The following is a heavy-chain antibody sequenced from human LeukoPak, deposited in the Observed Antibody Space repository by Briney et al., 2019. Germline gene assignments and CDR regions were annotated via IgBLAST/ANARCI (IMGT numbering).Heavy chain of an antibody. V-gene: IGHV1-69*04. Sequence: SVKVSCKASGGTFSSYAISWVRQSPGQGLEWMGRIIPILGIANYAQKFQGRVTITADKSTSTAYMELSSLRSEDTAVYYCASRGSESYYDSELSDAFDIWGQGTMVTVSS. CDR3: ASRGSESYYDSELSDAFDI. D-gene: IGHD3-22*01. J-gene: IGHJ3*02. CDR1: GGTFSSYA. CDR2: IIPILGIA.